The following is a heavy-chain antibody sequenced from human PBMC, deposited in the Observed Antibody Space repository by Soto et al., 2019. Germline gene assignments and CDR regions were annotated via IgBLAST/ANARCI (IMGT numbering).Heavy chain of an antibody. Sequence: ASVKVSCKASGYTFTSYAMHWVRQAPGQRLEWMGWISGYNRNTNYSQRFQGRVTITTDTSTSTAYMELRSLRSDDTAAYYCARNLGGSSGYYSHWGQGTLVTVSS. CDR3: ARNLGGSSGYYSH. CDR2: ISGYNRNT. V-gene: IGHV1-3*01. D-gene: IGHD3-22*01. CDR1: GYTFTSYA. J-gene: IGHJ4*02.